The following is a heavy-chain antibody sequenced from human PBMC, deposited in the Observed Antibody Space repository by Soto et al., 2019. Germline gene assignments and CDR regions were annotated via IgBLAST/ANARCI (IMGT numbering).Heavy chain of an antibody. V-gene: IGHV3-23*01. CDR3: AKDGDEVPAAPGGDSYRPFPGY. D-gene: IGHD2-2*01. J-gene: IGHJ4*02. Sequence: HGGSLRLSCAASGFTFRSYAMSWVRQAPGKGLEWVSAISGSGGSTYYADSVKGRFTISRDNSKNTLYLQMNSLRAEDTAVYYCAKDGDEVPAAPGGDSYRPFPGYWGQGTLVTVSS. CDR2: ISGSGGST. CDR1: GFTFRSYA.